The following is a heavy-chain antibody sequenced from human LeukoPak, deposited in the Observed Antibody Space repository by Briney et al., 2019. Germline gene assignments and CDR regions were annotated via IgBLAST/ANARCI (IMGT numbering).Heavy chain of an antibody. V-gene: IGHV3-23*01. CDR1: GFTFSTYA. Sequence: GGSLRLSCAASGFTFSTYAMDWVRQAPGKGLEWVSAISGSGGSTYYADSVKGRFTISRDNSKNTLYLQMNSLRAEDTAVYYCAKTLVLYGSGSPPLYYWGQGTLVTVSS. CDR3: AKTLVLYGSGSPPLYY. D-gene: IGHD3-10*01. CDR2: ISGSGGST. J-gene: IGHJ4*02.